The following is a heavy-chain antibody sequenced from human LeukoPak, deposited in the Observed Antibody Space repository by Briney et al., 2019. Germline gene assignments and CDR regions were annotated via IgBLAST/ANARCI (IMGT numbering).Heavy chain of an antibody. Sequence: PGGSLRLSCAASGFTFSSYAMSWVRQAPGKGLEWVSAISASGGNTYYADSVKGRFTISRDNSKNTLYLQLHGLRAEDTAVYYCAEDRIAVDGTDRFEYFDYWGQGTLVTVSS. CDR1: GFTFSSYA. D-gene: IGHD6-19*01. J-gene: IGHJ4*02. CDR2: ISASGGNT. V-gene: IGHV3-23*01. CDR3: AEDRIAVDGTDRFEYFDY.